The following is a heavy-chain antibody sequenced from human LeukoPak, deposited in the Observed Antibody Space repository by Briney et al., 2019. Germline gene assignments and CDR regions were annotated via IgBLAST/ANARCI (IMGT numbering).Heavy chain of an antibody. CDR1: GFTFTSSA. CDR3: AADSSSVAIQLPGYGMDV. Sequence: SVKVSCKASGFTFTSSAMQWVRQARGQRLEWIGWIVVGSGNTNYAQKFQERVTITRDMSTSTAYMELSSLRSEDTAVYYCAADSSSVAIQLPGYGMDVWGQGTTVTVSS. V-gene: IGHV1-58*02. D-gene: IGHD5-18*01. CDR2: IVVGSGNT. J-gene: IGHJ6*02.